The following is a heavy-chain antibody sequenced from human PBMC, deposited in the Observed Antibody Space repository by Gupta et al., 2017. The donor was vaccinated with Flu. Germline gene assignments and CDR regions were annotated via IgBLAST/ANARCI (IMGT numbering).Heavy chain of an antibody. Sequence: EVQLLASGGDLVQPGGSLTLSCIGSGFTLGSQVINWVRQAPGKGLEWVSWISTDGTRYYAESVRGRFTISRDISKNTVFLQMDSLKAGDTAIYYCAIGGSARFGGPNYVDPGGQGALVTVSS. CDR2: ISTDGTR. D-gene: IGHD3-10*01. J-gene: IGHJ5*02. CDR3: AIGGSARFGGPNYVDP. V-gene: IGHV3-23*01. CDR1: GFTLGSQV.